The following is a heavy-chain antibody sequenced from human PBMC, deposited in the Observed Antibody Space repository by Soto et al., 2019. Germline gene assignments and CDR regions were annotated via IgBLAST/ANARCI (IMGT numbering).Heavy chain of an antibody. CDR1: GGSSSGYY. CDR2: INHSGST. CDR3: ARVWSGYYIFDY. V-gene: IGHV4-34*01. Sequence: SETLSLTCAVYGGSSSGYYWSWIRQPPGKGLEWIGEINHSGSTNYNPSLKSRVTISVDTSKNQFSLKLSSVTAADTAVYYCARVWSGYYIFDYWGQGTLVTVSS. D-gene: IGHD3-3*01. J-gene: IGHJ4*02.